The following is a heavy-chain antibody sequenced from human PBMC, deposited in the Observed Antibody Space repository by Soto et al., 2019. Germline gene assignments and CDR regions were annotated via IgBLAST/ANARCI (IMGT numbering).Heavy chain of an antibody. J-gene: IGHJ4*02. CDR2: ISSSSSYI. D-gene: IGHD3-9*01. Sequence: EVQLVESGGGLVKPGGSLRLSCAASGFTFSSYSMNWVRQAPGKGLEWVSSISSSSSYIYYADSVKGRSTISRDNAKNSLYLQMNSLRAEDTAVYYCARGEYYDISRGIDYWGQGTLVTVSS. CDR1: GFTFSSYS. V-gene: IGHV3-21*01. CDR3: ARGEYYDISRGIDY.